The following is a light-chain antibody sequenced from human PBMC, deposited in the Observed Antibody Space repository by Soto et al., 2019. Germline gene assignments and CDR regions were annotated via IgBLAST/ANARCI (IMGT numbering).Light chain of an antibody. V-gene: IGKV1-5*03. J-gene: IGKJ1*01. CDR3: QQSNSYPWT. Sequence: GDRVTITCRASQSISPWLAWYQQKPGKAPKLLIYKASSLQSGVPSRFSGSGSGTKFTLTISNLQPDDFATYYCQQSNSYPWTFGQGTKVDIK. CDR2: KAS. CDR1: QSISPW.